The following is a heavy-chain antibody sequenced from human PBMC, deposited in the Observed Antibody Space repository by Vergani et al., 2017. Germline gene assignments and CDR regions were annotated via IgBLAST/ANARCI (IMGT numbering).Heavy chain of an antibody. CDR2: IYPGDSDT. D-gene: IGHD3-10*01. V-gene: IGHV5-51*01. J-gene: IGHJ6*02. CDR1: GYSFTSYW. Sequence: EVQLVQSGAEVKKPGESLKISCKGSGYSFTSYWIGWVRQMPGKGLEWMGIIYPGDSDTRYSPSFQGQVTISAAKSISTAYLQWSSLKASDTAMYYCARGNYGSGSYTFYYYYGMDVWGQGTTVTVSS. CDR3: ARGNYGSGSYTFYYYYGMDV.